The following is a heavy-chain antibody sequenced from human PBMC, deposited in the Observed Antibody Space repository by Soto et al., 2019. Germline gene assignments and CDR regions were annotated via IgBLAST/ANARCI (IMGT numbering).Heavy chain of an antibody. CDR3: ARAGDSYGMDV. CDR2: IYYSGST. CDR1: GGSISSGDYY. Sequence: NPWETLSLTCTVSGGSISSGDYYWSWIRQPPGKGLEWIGYIYYSGSTYYNPSLKSRVTISVDTSKNQFSLKLSSVTAADTAVYYCARAGDSYGMDVWGQGTTVTVSS. V-gene: IGHV4-30-4*01. D-gene: IGHD3-10*01. J-gene: IGHJ6*02.